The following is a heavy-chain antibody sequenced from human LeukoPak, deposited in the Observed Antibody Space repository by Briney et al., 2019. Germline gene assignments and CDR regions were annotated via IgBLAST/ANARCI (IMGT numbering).Heavy chain of an antibody. J-gene: IGHJ3*02. Sequence: SETLSLTCTVSGVSISSSSYYWGWIRQPPGKGLEWSANIYESRSTYHNPSLKTRITIPVYTPKIQFALSLDPGTAADMFIYYXASIPTNAVPSAHNGFDIWGQGTMLTVSS. V-gene: IGHV4-39*01. CDR1: GVSISSSSYY. CDR3: ASIPTNAVPSAHNGFDI. D-gene: IGHD6-19*01. CDR2: IYESRST.